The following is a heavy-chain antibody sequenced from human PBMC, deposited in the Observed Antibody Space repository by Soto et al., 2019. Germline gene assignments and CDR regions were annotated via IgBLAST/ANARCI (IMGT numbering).Heavy chain of an antibody. CDR1: GYTFTSYG. J-gene: IGHJ6*02. D-gene: IGHD4-4*01. Sequence: ASVKVSCKASGYTFTSYGISWVRQAPGQGLEWMGWISAYNGNTNYAQKLQGRVTMTTDTSTSTAYMELRSLRSDDTAVYYCARVPVGMTTVTTDYYYGMDVWGQGTTVTVSS. V-gene: IGHV1-18*01. CDR2: ISAYNGNT. CDR3: ARVPVGMTTVTTDYYYGMDV.